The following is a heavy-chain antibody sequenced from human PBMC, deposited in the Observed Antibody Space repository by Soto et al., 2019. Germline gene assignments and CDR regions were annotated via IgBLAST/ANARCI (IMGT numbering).Heavy chain of an antibody. J-gene: IGHJ5*02. CDR1: GASISVHSYS. Sequence: PSETLSLTCTVSGASISVHSYSWTWFRQPPGKLLDWICCPCCFVPTYFRPPLRSRATISVGTAKIQFSLRLSSVTAGDTAIYYCTRRYPCKDNYFGPWGRGALATVSS. CDR2: PCCFVPT. V-gene: IGHV4-39*07. D-gene: IGHD3-9*01. CDR3: TRRYPCKDNYFGP.